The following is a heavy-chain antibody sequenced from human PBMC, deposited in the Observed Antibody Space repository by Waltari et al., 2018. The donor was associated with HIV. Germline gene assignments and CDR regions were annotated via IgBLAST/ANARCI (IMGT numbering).Heavy chain of an antibody. CDR3: ATSGGSCYCDDAFDI. V-gene: IGHV1-2*04. Sequence: QVQLVQSGAEVKKPGASVKVSCKASGYTFTGYYMHWVRQAPGQGLEGIGWINPTSGGTNYAQKFQGWVTMSRDTSISTAYMELSRLRSDDTAVYYCATSGGSCYCDDAFDIWGQGTMVTVSS. CDR1: GYTFTGYY. J-gene: IGHJ3*02. CDR2: INPTSGGT. D-gene: IGHD2-15*01.